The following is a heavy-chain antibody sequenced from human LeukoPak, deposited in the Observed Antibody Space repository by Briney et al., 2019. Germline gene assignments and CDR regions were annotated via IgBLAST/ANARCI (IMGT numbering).Heavy chain of an antibody. Sequence: ASVKLSCKASGYTFSSYGISWVRQAPGQGLEWMAWISGNNGNTNYAQTVQGRVTITTDKSKNTAYMQLRSLRSDDTAVYYCARRVIEYYCDSSGLDYWGQGTLVTVSS. J-gene: IGHJ4*02. V-gene: IGHV1-18*01. CDR3: ARRVIEYYCDSSGLDY. CDR2: ISGNNGNT. D-gene: IGHD3-22*01. CDR1: GYTFSSYG.